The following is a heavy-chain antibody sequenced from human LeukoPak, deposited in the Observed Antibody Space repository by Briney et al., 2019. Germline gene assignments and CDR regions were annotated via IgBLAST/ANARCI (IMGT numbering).Heavy chain of an antibody. D-gene: IGHD2-21*02. J-gene: IGHJ5*02. CDR3: ARSPAMSCGGDCYSGWFDP. Sequence: SVKVSCKASGGTFSSYAISWVRQAPGQGLEWMGRIIPIFGIANYAQKFQGRVTITADKSTSTAYMELSSLRSEDTAVYYCARSPAMSCGGDCYSGWFDPWGQGTLVTVFS. CDR1: GGTFSSYA. CDR2: IIPIFGIA. V-gene: IGHV1-69*04.